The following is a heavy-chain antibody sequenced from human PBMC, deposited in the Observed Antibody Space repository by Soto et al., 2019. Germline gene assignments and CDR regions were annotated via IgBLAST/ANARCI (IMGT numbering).Heavy chain of an antibody. D-gene: IGHD1-26*01. Sequence: GASVKVSCKASGGTFSSYAISWVRQAPGQGLEWMGGIIPIFGTANYAQKFQGRVTITADESTSTAYMELSSLRSEDTAVYYCARDGSYVPNTGFDPWGQGTLVTVSS. CDR1: GGTFSSYA. CDR3: ARDGSYVPNTGFDP. CDR2: IIPIFGTA. V-gene: IGHV1-69*13. J-gene: IGHJ5*02.